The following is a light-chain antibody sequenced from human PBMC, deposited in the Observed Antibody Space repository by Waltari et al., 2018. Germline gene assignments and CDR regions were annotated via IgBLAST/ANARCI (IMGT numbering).Light chain of an antibody. CDR3: SSYTSSSTPWV. CDR1: SRDVGGYNL. Sequence: QSALTQPCPLSWAPGPSITLSCTGTSRDVGGYNLVLWYQQHPGKAPKLMIYEVSNRPSGVSNRFSGSKSGNTASLTISGLQAEDEADYYCSSYTSSSTPWVFGGGTKLTVL. J-gene: IGLJ3*02. V-gene: IGLV2-14*01. CDR2: EVS.